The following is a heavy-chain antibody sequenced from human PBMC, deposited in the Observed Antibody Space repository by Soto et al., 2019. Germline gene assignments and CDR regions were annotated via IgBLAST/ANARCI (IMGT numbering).Heavy chain of an antibody. D-gene: IGHD6-19*01. CDR1: GDSVSSNSAA. CDR2: TYYRSKWYN. Sequence: PSQTLSLTCAISGDSVSSNSAAWNWIRQSPSRGLEWLGRTYYRSKWYNDYAVSVKSRITINPDTSKNQFSLQLNSVTPEDTAVYYCAREDSRGYKGNYYYYGMDVWGQGTRVTVSS. CDR3: AREDSRGYKGNYYYYGMDV. V-gene: IGHV6-1*01. J-gene: IGHJ6*02.